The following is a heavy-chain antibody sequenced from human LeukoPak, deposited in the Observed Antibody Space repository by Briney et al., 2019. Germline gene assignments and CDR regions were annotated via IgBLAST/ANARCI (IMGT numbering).Heavy chain of an antibody. D-gene: IGHD5-12*01. CDR1: GCTFHHYA. CDR3: AKDKAPLYSGYDWDLDF. Sequence: PGRSLRLSCAASGCTFHHYAIHWVRQVPGKGLGWVSGISWNSASIGYADSVKGRFTIPRDNAKNSVYLQMNSLRAEDTALYYCAKDKAPLYSGYDWDLDFWGQGTLVTVSS. CDR2: ISWNSASI. J-gene: IGHJ4*02. V-gene: IGHV3-9*01.